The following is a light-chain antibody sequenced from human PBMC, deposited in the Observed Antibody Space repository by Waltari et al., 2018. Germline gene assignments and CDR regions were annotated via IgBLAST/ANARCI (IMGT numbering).Light chain of an antibody. CDR3: HHYNTWPPGT. CDR2: DAS. J-gene: IGKJ2*02. V-gene: IGKV3-15*01. Sequence: EIVMTQSPATLYVSPGERATLSCRASQTVNANLAWYQRTPGQAPRLLIYDASKRATGIPARFSGSGAGTDCTLTISSLQSEDFGIYYCHHYNTWPPGTFGQGTKLDNK. CDR1: QTVNAN.